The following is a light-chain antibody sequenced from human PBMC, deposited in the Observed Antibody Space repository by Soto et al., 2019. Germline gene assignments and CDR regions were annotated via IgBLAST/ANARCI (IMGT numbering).Light chain of an antibody. Sequence: MTQSPASLSAPPVASATLSCRSSQSISNDLAWYQQKPGQAHRLVIYGAYTRATGVPDRFSGRGSGADFTLTISRLKSEDFAVYYCQQYNNWPHLTFGEGTKLDIK. V-gene: IGKV3-15*01. CDR3: QQYNNWPHLT. CDR2: GAY. CDR1: QSISND. J-gene: IGKJ4*01.